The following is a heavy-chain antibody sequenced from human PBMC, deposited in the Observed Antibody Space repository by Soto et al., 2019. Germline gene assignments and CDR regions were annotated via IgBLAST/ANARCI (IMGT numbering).Heavy chain of an antibody. D-gene: IGHD3-22*01. CDR1: GYTLTELS. CDR2: VDPEDAEI. CDR3: AGITMIVVGAYGMDV. Sequence: ASVKVSCKVSGYTLTELSMHWVRQAPGKGHEWMGGVDPEDAEIIYAQKFQGRVTMTEDTSTDTAYMELSSLRSEDTAVYYCAGITMIVVGAYGMDVWGQGTTATVSS. V-gene: IGHV1-24*01. J-gene: IGHJ6*02.